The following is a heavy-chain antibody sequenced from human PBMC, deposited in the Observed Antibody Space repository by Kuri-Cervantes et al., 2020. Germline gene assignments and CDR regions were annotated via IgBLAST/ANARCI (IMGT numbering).Heavy chain of an antibody. CDR2: INHSGST. J-gene: IGHJ6*03. CDR1: GGSISSYY. D-gene: IGHD1-7*01. Sequence: GSLRLSCTVSGGSISSYYWSWIRQPPGKGLEWIGEINHSGSTNYNPSLKSRVTISVDTSKNQFSLKLSSVTAADTAVYYCARGGNNWNYGSRYYYYMDVWGKGTTFTVSS. CDR3: ARGGNNWNYGSRYYYYMDV. V-gene: IGHV4-34*01.